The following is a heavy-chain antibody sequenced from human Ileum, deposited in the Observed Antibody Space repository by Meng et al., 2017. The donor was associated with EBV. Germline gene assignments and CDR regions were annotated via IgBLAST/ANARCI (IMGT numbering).Heavy chain of an antibody. CDR3: AHRHRLRDFDY. D-gene: IGHD4-17*01. CDR1: GFSLSTSGVG. Sequence: QITLKESGPTLVKPXXTLTLTCTFSGFSLSTSGVGVGWIRQPPGKALEWLALIYWDDDKRYSPSLKNRLTITKDTSKNQVVLTLTNIDPVDTATYYCAHRHRLRDFDYWGPGTMVTVSS. V-gene: IGHV2-5*02. J-gene: IGHJ4*02. CDR2: IYWDDDK.